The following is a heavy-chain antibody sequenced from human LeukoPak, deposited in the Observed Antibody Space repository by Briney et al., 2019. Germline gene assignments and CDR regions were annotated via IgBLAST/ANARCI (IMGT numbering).Heavy chain of an antibody. V-gene: IGHV1-2*02. D-gene: IGHD6-13*01. Sequence: GASVTVSCKASGGTFSSYAISWVRQAPGQGLEWMGWINPNSGGTNYAQKFQGRVTMTRDTSISTAYMELSRLRSDDTAVYYCARDPPRSSYSSSWSRTLGDYWGQGTLVTVSS. CDR1: GGTFSSYA. CDR3: ARDPPRSSYSSSWSRTLGDY. J-gene: IGHJ4*02. CDR2: INPNSGGT.